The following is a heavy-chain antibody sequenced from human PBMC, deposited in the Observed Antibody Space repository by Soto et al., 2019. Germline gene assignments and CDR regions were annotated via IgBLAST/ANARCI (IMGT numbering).Heavy chain of an antibody. D-gene: IGHD6-13*01. J-gene: IGHJ4*02. V-gene: IGHV3-74*01. CDR2: INSDGSII. Sequence: EVQLVESGGGLVQPGGSLRLSCAASGFTFSRYWMHWVRQGPGKGLMWVSRINSDGSIISYADSVKGRFTISRDNTKNTLYLQMTSLTAEDTAVYYCAGGIAGRGDCWGQGTLVTVSS. CDR1: GFTFSRYW. CDR3: AGGIAGRGDC.